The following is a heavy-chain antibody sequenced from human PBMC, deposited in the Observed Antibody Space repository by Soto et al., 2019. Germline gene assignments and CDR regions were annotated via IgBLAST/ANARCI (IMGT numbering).Heavy chain of an antibody. Sequence: GGSLRLSCAASGFTFDDYAMSWVRQAPGKGLEWVSGINWNGGSTGYADSVKGRFTISRDNAKNSLYLQMNSLRAEDTALYYCARALTPYYDILTGSYGMDVWGQGTTVTVSS. CDR3: ARALTPYYDILTGSYGMDV. CDR2: INWNGGST. V-gene: IGHV3-20*04. CDR1: GFTFDDYA. D-gene: IGHD3-9*01. J-gene: IGHJ6*02.